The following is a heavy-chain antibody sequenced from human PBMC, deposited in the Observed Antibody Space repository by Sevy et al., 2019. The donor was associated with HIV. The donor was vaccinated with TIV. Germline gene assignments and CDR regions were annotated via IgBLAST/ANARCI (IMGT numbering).Heavy chain of an antibody. V-gene: IGHV3-23*01. J-gene: IGHJ4*02. CDR3: AKDVPRDFWSAYSPGYFDY. D-gene: IGHD3-3*01. Sequence: GGSLRLSCAVSGFRFDYYAMTWVRQAPGKGLEWVSTISSNGLSTYYTDSVKVRFTIFRDNFKNTLYLQMNSLRVEDTAVYFCAKDVPRDFWSAYSPGYFDYWGQGSLVTVSS. CDR2: ISSNGLST. CDR1: GFRFDYYA.